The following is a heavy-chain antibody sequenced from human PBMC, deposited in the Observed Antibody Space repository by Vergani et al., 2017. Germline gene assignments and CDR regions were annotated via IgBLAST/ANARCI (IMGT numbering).Heavy chain of an antibody. V-gene: IGHV3-7*01. Sequence: EVQLVESGGGLVQPGGSLRLSCAASGFTFSSYWMSWVRQAPGKGQEWVANIKQDGSEKYYVDSVKGRFTISRDNAKNSLYLQMNSLRAEDTAVYYCAGAPRDSSSLTDAFDIWGQGTMVTVSS. CDR2: IKQDGSEK. J-gene: IGHJ3*02. CDR3: AGAPRDSSSLTDAFDI. D-gene: IGHD6-6*01. CDR1: GFTFSSYW.